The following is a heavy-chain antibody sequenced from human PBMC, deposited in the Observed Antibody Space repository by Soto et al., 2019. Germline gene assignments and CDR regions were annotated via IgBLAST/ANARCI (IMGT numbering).Heavy chain of an antibody. CDR1: GFTFSSYG. V-gene: IGHV3-30*03. CDR3: AMPTAYNGGWFGLIDY. CDR2: ISHDGSNK. J-gene: IGHJ4*02. D-gene: IGHD3-10*01. Sequence: QVQLVESGGGVVQPGRSLRLSCAASGFTFSSYGMHWVRQAPGKGLEWVAVISHDGSNKYYADSVKGRFTISRDNSKNTLYLQMDSLRAEDTAVYYCAMPTAYNGGWFGLIDYWGQGALLTVSS.